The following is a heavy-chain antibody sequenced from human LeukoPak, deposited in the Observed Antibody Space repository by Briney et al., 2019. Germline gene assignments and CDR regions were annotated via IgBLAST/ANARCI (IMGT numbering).Heavy chain of an antibody. CDR3: ARGGIFGVVIVQPYFDY. Sequence: YSGSTNYNPSLKSRVTISVDTSKNQFSLKLSSVTAADTAVYYCARGGIFGVVIVQPYFDYWGQGTLVTVSP. V-gene: IGHV4-59*09. D-gene: IGHD3-3*01. CDR2: YSGST. J-gene: IGHJ4*02.